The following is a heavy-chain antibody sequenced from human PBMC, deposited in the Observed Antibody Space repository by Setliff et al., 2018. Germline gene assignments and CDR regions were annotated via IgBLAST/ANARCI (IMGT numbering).Heavy chain of an antibody. CDR2: IDYSGST. CDR3: ARAPLESGYYYGQGHYFDN. V-gene: IGHV4-59*01. J-gene: IGHJ4*02. CDR1: GASISSYY. Sequence: SETLSLTCTVSGASISSYYWSWIRQPPGKGLEWIGYIDYSGSTNYNPSLKSRVTISLDTSKNQFSLQLSSVTAADTAVYYCARAPLESGYYYGQGHYFDNWGQGTLVTVSS. D-gene: IGHD5-18*01.